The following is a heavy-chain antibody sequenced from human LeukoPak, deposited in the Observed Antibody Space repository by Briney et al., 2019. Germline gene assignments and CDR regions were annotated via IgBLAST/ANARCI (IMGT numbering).Heavy chain of an antibody. CDR2: INTYNGNT. CDR1: GYTFTNYG. D-gene: IGHD6-6*01. J-gene: IGHJ4*02. CDR3: ARGQGSSSWFDY. Sequence: ASVKVSCKASGYTFTNYGISWVRQVPGQGLEWMGWINTYNGNTNYAQNLQGRVTMTRNTSISTAYMELSSLRSEDTAVYYCARGQGSSSWFDYWGQGTLVTVSS. V-gene: IGHV1-18*01.